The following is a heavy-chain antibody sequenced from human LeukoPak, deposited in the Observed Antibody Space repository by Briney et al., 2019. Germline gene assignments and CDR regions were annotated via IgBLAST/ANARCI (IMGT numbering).Heavy chain of an antibody. Sequence: GESLKISCTGSGYSFTSYWIGWARQRPGKGLEWMGIIYPGDSDTRYSPSFQGQVTISANKSINTAYLHWRSLKASDTAMYYCARLSMIDTFDIWGLGTVVTVSS. V-gene: IGHV5-51*01. D-gene: IGHD3-22*01. CDR1: GYSFTSYW. CDR3: ARLSMIDTFDI. CDR2: IYPGDSDT. J-gene: IGHJ3*02.